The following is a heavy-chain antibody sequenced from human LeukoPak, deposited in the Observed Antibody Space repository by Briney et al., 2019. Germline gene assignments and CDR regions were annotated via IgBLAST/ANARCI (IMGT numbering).Heavy chain of an antibody. CDR2: FDPEDGET. Sequence: ALVKVSCKVSGYTLTELSMHWVRQAPGKGLEWMGGFDPEDGETIYAQKFQGRVTMTEDTSTDTAYMELSSLRSEDTAVYYCATRGGSGRFSENWFDPWGQGTLVTVSS. V-gene: IGHV1-24*01. CDR3: ATRGGSGRFSENWFDP. J-gene: IGHJ5*02. CDR1: GYTLTELS. D-gene: IGHD3-10*01.